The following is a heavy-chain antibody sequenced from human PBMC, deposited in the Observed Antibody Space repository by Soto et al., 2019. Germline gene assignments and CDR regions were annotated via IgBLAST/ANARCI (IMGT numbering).Heavy chain of an antibody. D-gene: IGHD1-26*01. Sequence: ASVKVSCKASGYTFTSYGISWVRQAPGQGLEWMGWISAYNGNTNYAQKLQGRVTMTTDTSTSTAYMELRSLRSDDTAVYYCARDNRKGIVGATTNYYGMDVWGQGTTVTVSS. V-gene: IGHV1-18*01. CDR1: GYTFTSYG. J-gene: IGHJ6*02. CDR3: ARDNRKGIVGATTNYYGMDV. CDR2: ISAYNGNT.